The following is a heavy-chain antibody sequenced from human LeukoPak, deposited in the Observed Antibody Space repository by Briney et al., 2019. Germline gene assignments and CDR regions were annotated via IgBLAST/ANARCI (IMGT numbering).Heavy chain of an antibody. CDR1: GGTFSSYA. CDR3: ARDPPYCSGGSCYSGYYGMDV. D-gene: IGHD2-15*01. Sequence: ASVKVSCKAFGGTFSSYAISWVRQAPGQGLEWMGGITPILGTANYAQKFQGRVTITADESTSTAYMELSSLRSEDTAVYYCARDPPYCSGGSCYSGYYGMDVWGKGTTVTVSS. CDR2: ITPILGTA. V-gene: IGHV1-69*13. J-gene: IGHJ6*04.